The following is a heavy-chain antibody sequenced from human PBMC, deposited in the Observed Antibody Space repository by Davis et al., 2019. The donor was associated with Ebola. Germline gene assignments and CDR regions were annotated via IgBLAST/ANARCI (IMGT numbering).Heavy chain of an antibody. CDR2: INSDGSST. CDR1: GFTFSSYW. Sequence: GESLKISCAASGFTFSSYWMHWVRQAPGKGLVWVSRINSDGSSTSYADSVKGRFTISRDNAKNTLYLQMNSLRAEDTAVYYCARGDGYNFWTVWGQGTMVTVSS. CDR3: ARGDGYNFWTV. D-gene: IGHD5-24*01. J-gene: IGHJ3*01. V-gene: IGHV3-74*01.